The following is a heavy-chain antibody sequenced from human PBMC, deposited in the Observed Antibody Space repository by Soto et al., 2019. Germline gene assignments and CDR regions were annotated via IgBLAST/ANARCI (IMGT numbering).Heavy chain of an antibody. J-gene: IGHJ4*02. V-gene: IGHV3-33*01. D-gene: IGHD6-13*01. CDR1: AFTFSDYS. CDR2: LWYDGSSQ. Sequence: QVQLVESGGGVVRPGRSLRLSCAASAFTFSDYSIHWVRQAPGKGLEWVAVLWYDGSSQYYADSVKGRFTISRDSSKNTLYLQMNSLRAEDTAVYYCARGGGSSSWNYYFDYWGQGTLVTVSS. CDR3: ARGGGSSSWNYYFDY.